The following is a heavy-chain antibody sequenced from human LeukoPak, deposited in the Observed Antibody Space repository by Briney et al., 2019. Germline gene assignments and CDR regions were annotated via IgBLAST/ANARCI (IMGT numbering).Heavy chain of an antibody. D-gene: IGHD4-17*01. CDR3: ASERGVTMNWFDP. V-gene: IGHV3-7*01. CDR1: GFTFSSYW. CDR2: IKQDGSEK. Sequence: GGSLRLSCAASGFTFSSYWMSWVRQAPGKGLESVANIKQDGSEKYYVDSVKGRFTISRDNAKNSLYLQMNSLRAEDTAVYDCASERGVTMNWFDPWGQGTLVTVSS. J-gene: IGHJ5*02.